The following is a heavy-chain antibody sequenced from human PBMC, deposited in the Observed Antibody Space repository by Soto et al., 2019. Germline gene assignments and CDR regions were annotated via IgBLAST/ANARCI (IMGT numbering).Heavy chain of an antibody. CDR3: ARAGHEYQLLFNWFDP. V-gene: IGHV4-59*01. CDR1: GGSISSYY. D-gene: IGHD2-2*01. CDR2: IYYSGST. J-gene: IGHJ5*02. Sequence: SETLSLTCTVSGGSISSYYWSWIRQPPGKGLEWIGYIYYSGSTNYNPSLKSRVTISVDTSKNQFSLKLSSVTAADTAVYYCARAGHEYQLLFNWFDPWGQGTLVTVSS.